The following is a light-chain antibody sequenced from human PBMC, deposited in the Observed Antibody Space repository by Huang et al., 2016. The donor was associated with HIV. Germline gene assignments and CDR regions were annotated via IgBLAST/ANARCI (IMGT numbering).Light chain of an antibody. J-gene: IGKJ2*01. Sequence: DIQMTQSPSTLSASVGDRVTITCRASQRISSWLAWYQQKPGKGPNLLIYKASSLQSGGPPRVSGSGSGTEFTLTISDLQSDDFATYYCQQYDSFPYTFGQGTKLEV. CDR2: KAS. V-gene: IGKV1-5*03. CDR1: QRISSW. CDR3: QQYDSFPYT.